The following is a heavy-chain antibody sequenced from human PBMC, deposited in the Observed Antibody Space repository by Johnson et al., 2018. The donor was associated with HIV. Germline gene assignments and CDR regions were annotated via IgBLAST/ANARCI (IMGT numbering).Heavy chain of an antibody. CDR2: ISYDGSNK. V-gene: IGHV3-30-3*01. J-gene: IGHJ3*02. CDR3: AKDRAEVVVVHDALDM. Sequence: QMLLVEFGGGVVRPGRSLRLSCAASGVTFSSHAMHWVRQAPGKGLDWVTVISYDGSNKYYADSVKGRFTISRDNSKNTLFLQMNSLRAEDTAVYYCAKDRAEVVVVHDALDMWGQGTMVTVSS. D-gene: IGHD3-22*01. CDR1: GVTFSSHA.